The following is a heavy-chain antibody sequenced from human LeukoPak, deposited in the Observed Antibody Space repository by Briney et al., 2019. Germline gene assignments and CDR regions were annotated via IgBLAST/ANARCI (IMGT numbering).Heavy chain of an antibody. CDR2: IYPGDSDT. J-gene: IGHJ3*02. CDR3: ARQRMITFGGVIVPPDAFDI. V-gene: IGHV5-51*01. CDR1: GYSFTSYW. D-gene: IGHD3-16*02. Sequence: GESLKISCKGSGYSFTSYWIGWVRQMPGKGLEWMGIIYPGDSDTRYSPSFQGQVTISADKSISTAYLQWSSLKASDTAMYYCARQRMITFGGVIVPPDAFDIWGQGTMVTVSS.